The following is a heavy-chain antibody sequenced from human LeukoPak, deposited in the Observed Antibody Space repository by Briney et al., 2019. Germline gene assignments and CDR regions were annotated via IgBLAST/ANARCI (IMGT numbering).Heavy chain of an antibody. CDR1: GGSFSGYY. Sequence: SETLSLTCAVYGGSFSGYYWSWIRQPPGKGLEWIGEINHSGSTNYNPSLKSRVTISVDTSKNQFPLKLSSVTAADTAVYYCARVAVRFLEWLLPGGWFDPWGQGTLVTVSS. CDR2: INHSGST. V-gene: IGHV4-34*01. J-gene: IGHJ5*02. CDR3: ARVAVRFLEWLLPGGWFDP. D-gene: IGHD3-3*01.